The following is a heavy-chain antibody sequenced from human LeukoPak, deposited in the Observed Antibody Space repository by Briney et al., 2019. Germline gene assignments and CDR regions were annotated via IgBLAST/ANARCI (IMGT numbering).Heavy chain of an antibody. Sequence: SETLSLTCTVSGGSISPYYWSWIRQPPGKGLEWIGYIFHTGSGSTSHNPSLKSRVTISVDTSKNQFSLKLSSVTAADTAVYYCARAPIGYCSSTSCYTSAFDIWGQGTMVTVSS. V-gene: IGHV4-59*08. CDR2: IFHTGSGST. CDR3: ARAPIGYCSSTSCYTSAFDI. D-gene: IGHD2-2*02. CDR1: GGSISPYY. J-gene: IGHJ3*02.